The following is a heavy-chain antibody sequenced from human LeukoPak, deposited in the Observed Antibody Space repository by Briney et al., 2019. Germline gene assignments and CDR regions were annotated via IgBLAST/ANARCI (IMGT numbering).Heavy chain of an antibody. J-gene: IGHJ2*01. D-gene: IGHD4-11*01. V-gene: IGHV3-30*02. CDR1: GFTVSNNY. CDR2: IWYSGSNK. Sequence: GGSLRLSCAASGFTVSNNYMAWVRQAPGKGLEWVAVIWYSGSNKYYADSVKGRFTISRDNSKNTLYLQMNSLRAEDTAVYYCAKSGYSNDWYFDLWGRGTLVTVSS. CDR3: AKSGYSNDWYFDL.